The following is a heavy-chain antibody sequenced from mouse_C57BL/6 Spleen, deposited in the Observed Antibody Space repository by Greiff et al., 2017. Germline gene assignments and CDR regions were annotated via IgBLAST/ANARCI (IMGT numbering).Heavy chain of an antibody. Sequence: EVKLMESGGGLVKPGGSLKLSCAASGFTFSDYGMHWVRQAPEKGLEWVAYISSGSSTIYYADKVKGRFTISRDNAKNTLFLQMTSLRSEDTAMYYCARGGYYVDYAMDYWGQGTSVTVSS. J-gene: IGHJ4*01. V-gene: IGHV5-17*01. CDR3: ARGGYYVDYAMDY. D-gene: IGHD2-3*01. CDR1: GFTFSDYG. CDR2: ISSGSSTI.